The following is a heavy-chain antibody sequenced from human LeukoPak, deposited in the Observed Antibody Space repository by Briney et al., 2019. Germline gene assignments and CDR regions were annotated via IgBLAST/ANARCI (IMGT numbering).Heavy chain of an antibody. V-gene: IGHV4-34*01. CDR2: INHSGST. CDR3: ARQAYSSGWRPPYFDY. CDR1: GGSFSGYY. D-gene: IGHD6-19*01. Sequence: SETLSLTCAVYGGSFSGYYWSWIRQPPGKGLEWIGEINHSGSTNYNPSLKSRVTISVDTSKNQFSLKLSSVTAAGTAVYYCARQAYSSGWRPPYFDYWGQGTLVTVSS. J-gene: IGHJ4*02.